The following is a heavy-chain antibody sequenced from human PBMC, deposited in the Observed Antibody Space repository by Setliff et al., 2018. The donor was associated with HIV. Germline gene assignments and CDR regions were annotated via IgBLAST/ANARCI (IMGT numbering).Heavy chain of an antibody. J-gene: IGHJ4*02. CDR1: GDSISSSSYY. Sequence: SETLSLTCTVSGDSISSSSYYWGWLRQPPGKGLECIGNIYYSGGTDYSPSLKSRLTISLDTSKNQFSLKLTSVTAADTAIYYCARRPVLHNSGSVFDKWGQGTLVTAPQ. V-gene: IGHV4-39*01. CDR2: IYYSGGT. CDR3: ARRPVLHNSGSVFDK. D-gene: IGHD6-25*01.